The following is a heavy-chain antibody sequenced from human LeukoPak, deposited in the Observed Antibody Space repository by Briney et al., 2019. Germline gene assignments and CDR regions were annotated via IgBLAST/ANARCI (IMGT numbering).Heavy chain of an antibody. D-gene: IGHD3-3*01. V-gene: IGHV3-30*04. J-gene: IGHJ4*02. Sequence: GGSLRLSCEASGFTFSIFPMHWVRQAPGKGLEWVALISSGSEKYYADSVKGRFTVSRDNSKNMLYLQMNSLRADDTAVYYCARDLELSAVYYFDSWGQGTLVIVSS. CDR2: ISSGSEK. CDR3: ARDLELSAVYYFDS. CDR1: GFTFSIFP.